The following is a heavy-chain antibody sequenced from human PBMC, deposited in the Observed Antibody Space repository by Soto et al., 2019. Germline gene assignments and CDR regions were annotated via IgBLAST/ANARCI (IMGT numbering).Heavy chain of an antibody. CDR2: IIPILGIA. CDR3: AQSSGTSCCDLDY. Sequence: GASVKVSCKASGGTFSSYTISWVRQAPGQGLEWMGRIIPILGIANYAQKFQGRVTITADKSTSTAYMELSSLRSEDTAVYYCAQSSGTSCCDLDYWGQGTLVTVSS. D-gene: IGHD2-2*01. CDR1: GGTFSSYT. J-gene: IGHJ4*02. V-gene: IGHV1-69*02.